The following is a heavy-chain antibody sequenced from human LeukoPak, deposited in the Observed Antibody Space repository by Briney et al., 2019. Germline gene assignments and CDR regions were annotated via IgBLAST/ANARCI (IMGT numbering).Heavy chain of an antibody. Sequence: SETLSLTCTVSGGSISSYYWSWIRQPAGKGLEWIGRIYTSGSTNYNPSLKSRVTMSVDTSKNQFSLKLSSVTAADTAVYYCARDMEQWLVPNWFDPWGQGTLVTVSS. V-gene: IGHV4-4*07. CDR1: GGSISSYY. J-gene: IGHJ5*02. CDR3: ARDMEQWLVPNWFDP. D-gene: IGHD6-19*01. CDR2: IYTSGST.